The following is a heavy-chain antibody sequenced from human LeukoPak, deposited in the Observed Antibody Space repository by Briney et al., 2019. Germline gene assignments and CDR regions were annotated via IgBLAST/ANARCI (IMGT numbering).Heavy chain of an antibody. V-gene: IGHV1-69*13. D-gene: IGHD3-10*01. Sequence: GASVKVSCKASGYTFTSYGISWVRQAPGQGLEWMGGIIPIFGTANYAQKFQGRVTITADESTSTAYMELSSLRSEDTAVYYCAREFGKQHYYYYMDVWGKGTTVTVSS. J-gene: IGHJ6*03. CDR2: IIPIFGTA. CDR3: AREFGKQHYYYYMDV. CDR1: GYTFTSYG.